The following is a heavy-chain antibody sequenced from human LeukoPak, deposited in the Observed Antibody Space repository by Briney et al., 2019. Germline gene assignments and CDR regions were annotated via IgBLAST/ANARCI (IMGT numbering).Heavy chain of an antibody. V-gene: IGHV4-59*01. CDR3: ARSGLVRGVST. D-gene: IGHD3-10*01. J-gene: IGHJ4*02. CDR1: GDSMSNYY. Sequence: PSQTLSLTCTVSGDSMSNYYWTWIRQPPGKELEWIGRISYSGSTNYNPFLKSRVTMSVDTSKNQFSLKLNSVTAADTAVYYCARSGLVRGVSTWGQGTLVTVSS. CDR2: ISYSGST.